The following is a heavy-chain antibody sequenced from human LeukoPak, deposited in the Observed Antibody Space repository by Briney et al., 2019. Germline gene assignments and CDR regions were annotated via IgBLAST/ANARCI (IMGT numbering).Heavy chain of an antibody. V-gene: IGHV5-51*01. J-gene: IGHJ4*02. D-gene: IGHD3-3*01. Sequence: GESLKISCKGSGYSFTGYWIGWVRQMPGKGLEWMGIIYPGDSDTRYSPSFQGQVTISADKSISTAYLQWSSLKASDTAMYYCARHSRYDFWSGYYGGVDYWGQGTLVTVSS. CDR3: ARHSRYDFWSGYYGGVDY. CDR2: IYPGDSDT. CDR1: GYSFTGYW.